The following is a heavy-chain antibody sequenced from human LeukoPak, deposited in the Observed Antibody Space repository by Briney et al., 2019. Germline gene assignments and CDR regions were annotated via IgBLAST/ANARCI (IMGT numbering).Heavy chain of an antibody. CDR2: IWYDGSNK. Sequence: GTSLRLSCAASGFTFRNHGMHWVRQAPGKGLEWVAVIWYDGSNKYYADSVKGRFTISRDNAKNTLYLQMNSLRAEDTAVYYCARDPRGGTLDYWGQGTLITVSS. D-gene: IGHD3-10*01. CDR3: ARDPRGGTLDY. CDR1: GFTFRNHG. V-gene: IGHV3-33*01. J-gene: IGHJ4*02.